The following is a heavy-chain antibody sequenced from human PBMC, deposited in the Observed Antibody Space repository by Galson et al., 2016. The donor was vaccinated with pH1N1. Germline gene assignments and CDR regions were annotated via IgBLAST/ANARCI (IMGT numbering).Heavy chain of an antibody. Sequence: SVKVSCKASGGIFRSNAISWVRQAPGQGLEWMGGIIPVFGAATYAQKFQGRVTITADKSADTAYMELSSLRSEDTAVYYCASPPPSSGHLNYYYYMDVWGQGTTVTVP. D-gene: IGHD3-3*01. J-gene: IGHJ6*03. CDR1: GGIFRSNA. CDR2: IIPVFGAA. V-gene: IGHV1-69*06. CDR3: ASPPPSSGHLNYYYYMDV.